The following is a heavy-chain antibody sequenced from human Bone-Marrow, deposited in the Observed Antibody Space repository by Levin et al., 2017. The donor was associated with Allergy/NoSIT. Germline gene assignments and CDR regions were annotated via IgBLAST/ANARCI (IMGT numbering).Heavy chain of an antibody. CDR3: AKSYGSGSYSDYYYYYGLDV. CDR2: INHSGGST. Sequence: GGSLRLSCAASGFTFSSYAMSWVRQAPGKGLEWVSTINHSGGSTYYADSVKGRFTISRDSSKNTLYLQMNSLRAEDMALYYCAKSYGSGSYSDYYYYYGLDVWGQGTTVTVSS. CDR1: GFTFSSYA. D-gene: IGHD3-10*01. J-gene: IGHJ6*02. V-gene: IGHV3-23*01.